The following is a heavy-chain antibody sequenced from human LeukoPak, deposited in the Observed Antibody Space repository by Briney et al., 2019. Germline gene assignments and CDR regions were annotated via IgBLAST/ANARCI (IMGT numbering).Heavy chain of an antibody. CDR2: IYTSGST. CDR1: GSISGYY. D-gene: IGHD2-2*01. J-gene: IGHJ3*02. CDR3: ARQKCTSTSCLTKNAFDI. Sequence: SQTLSLTCTVSGSISGYYWSWIRQPPGKGLEWIGYIYTSGSTNYNPSLESRVTISVDTSKNQFSLDLSSVTAADTAVYYCARQKCTSTSCLTKNAFDIWGQGTMVTVSS. V-gene: IGHV4-4*09.